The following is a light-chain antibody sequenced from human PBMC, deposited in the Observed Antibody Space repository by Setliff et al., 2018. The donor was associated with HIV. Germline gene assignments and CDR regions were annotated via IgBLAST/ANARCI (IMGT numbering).Light chain of an antibody. V-gene: IGLV2-23*01. J-gene: IGLJ1*01. CDR3: CSNTGGNTCV. CDR1: SNDVGRYDL. Sequence: QSALTQPASVSGSPGQSITISCTGTSNDVGRYDLVSWYQQHPARAPKLIIYQATRRPSGVSNRFSGSKSGNVASLTISGLQAEDEADYYCCSNTGGNTCVFGTGTKSPS. CDR2: QAT.